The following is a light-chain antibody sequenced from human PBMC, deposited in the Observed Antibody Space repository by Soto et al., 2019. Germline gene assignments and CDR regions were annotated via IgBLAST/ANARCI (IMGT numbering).Light chain of an antibody. V-gene: IGKV3-20*01. Sequence: EIVMTQSPVTLSVSPGERVTLSCRASQSVSSNYLAWYQQKSGQAPSLLIYDVSRRATGIPERFSGSGSGTDFTLIISRLEPEDFAVYYCQQYGSSPRTFGQGTKVDI. CDR2: DVS. J-gene: IGKJ1*01. CDR3: QQYGSSPRT. CDR1: QSVSSNY.